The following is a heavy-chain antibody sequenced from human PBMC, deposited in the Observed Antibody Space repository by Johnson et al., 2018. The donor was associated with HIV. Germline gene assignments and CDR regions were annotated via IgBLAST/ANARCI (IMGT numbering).Heavy chain of an antibody. Sequence: EVQLVESGGGLVQPGGSLRLSCAASGFTVSSNYMSWVRQAPGKGLEWVSVIYSSGSTYYADSVKGRFTISRDNSKNTLYLQMNSLRAEDTAGYYWARGLGVWGSYFGGTGDAFDIWGQGTMVTVSS. CDR2: IYSSGST. J-gene: IGHJ3*02. CDR3: ARGLGVWGSYFGGTGDAFDI. D-gene: IGHD3-16*01. V-gene: IGHV3-66*01. CDR1: GFTVSSNY.